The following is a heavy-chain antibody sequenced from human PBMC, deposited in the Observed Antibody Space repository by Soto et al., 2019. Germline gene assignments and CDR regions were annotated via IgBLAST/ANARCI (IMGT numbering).Heavy chain of an antibody. Sequence: PGGSLRLSCEGSGFNFRDYSINWVRQAPGKGLEWVSFSSSSGQYIKYAGSVKGRFTISRDNAKNSVHLQMNSLRVEDTAIYYCARGARYDTLTGYLWGQGTRVTVSS. D-gene: IGHD3-9*01. CDR2: SSSSGQYI. V-gene: IGHV3-21*06. CDR1: GFNFRDYS. J-gene: IGHJ5*02. CDR3: ARGARYDTLTGYL.